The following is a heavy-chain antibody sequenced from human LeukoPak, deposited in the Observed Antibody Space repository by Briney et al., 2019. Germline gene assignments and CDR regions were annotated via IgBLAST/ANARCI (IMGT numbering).Heavy chain of an antibody. D-gene: IGHD5-24*01. V-gene: IGHV1-18*01. Sequence: GASGKVSCKASGYTFFNYGISWVRQAPGQGLEWMGWISAYNGNTNYAQKFQVRVTMTTDTSTSTAYMELRSLKSDDTAVYYCARDRGDGYTWGHWGQGTLVSVSS. CDR3: ARDRGDGYTWGH. CDR2: ISAYNGNT. J-gene: IGHJ4*02. CDR1: GYTFFNYG.